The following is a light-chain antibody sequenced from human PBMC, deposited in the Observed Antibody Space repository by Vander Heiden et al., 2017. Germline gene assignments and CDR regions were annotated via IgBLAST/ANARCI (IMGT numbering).Light chain of an antibody. J-gene: IGLJ2*01. CDR2: DVS. CDR3: ISYASSSNHVV. CDR1: SGDIGGFKF. V-gene: IGLV2-14*03. Sequence: QSALTQPASVSGSPGQSITISCTGTSGDIGGFKFVSWYQQHPGKAPILIIYDVSDRPSGVSNRFSGSQSDKTASLTISGLQAEDEADYFCISYASSSNHVVFGGGTTLTVL.